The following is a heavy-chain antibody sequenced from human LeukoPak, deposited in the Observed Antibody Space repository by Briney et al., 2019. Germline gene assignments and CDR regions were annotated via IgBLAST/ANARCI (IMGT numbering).Heavy chain of an antibody. V-gene: IGHV1-69*05. J-gene: IGHJ3*02. CDR2: IIPIFGTA. D-gene: IGHD3-22*01. Sequence: SVKVSCKASGGTFSSYAISWVRQAPGQGLEWMGRIIPIFGTANCAQKFQGRVTITTDESTSTAYMELSSLRSEDTAVYYCARWGTYYYDSRAFDIWGQGTMVTVSS. CDR3: ARWGTYYYDSRAFDI. CDR1: GGTFSSYA.